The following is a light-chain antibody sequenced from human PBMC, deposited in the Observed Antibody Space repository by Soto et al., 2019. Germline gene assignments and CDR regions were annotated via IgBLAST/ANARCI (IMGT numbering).Light chain of an antibody. CDR1: SSDVGSYNR. V-gene: IGLV2-18*02. CDR3: SSYTSSSTYV. J-gene: IGLJ1*01. CDR2: EVS. Sequence: QSVLTQPPSVSGSPGQSVTISCTGTSSDVGSYNRVSWYQQPPGTALRLMIYEVSNRPSGVPDRFSGSKSGNTASLTISGLQADDEADYYCSSYTSSSTYVFGTGTKVTVL.